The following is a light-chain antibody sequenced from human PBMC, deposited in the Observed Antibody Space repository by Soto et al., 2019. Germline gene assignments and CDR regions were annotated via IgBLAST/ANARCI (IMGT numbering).Light chain of an antibody. J-gene: IGKJ4*01. CDR1: QSFDSR. V-gene: IGKV3-20*01. CDR3: QQYSSSPLT. Sequence: IVMTQSPATLPVSPGERATLSCRTSQSFDSRLAWYQHKPGQAPRLLIYGASSRATGIPDRFSGSGSGTDFTLTISRLEPEDFAVYHCQQYSSSPLTFGGGTKV. CDR2: GAS.